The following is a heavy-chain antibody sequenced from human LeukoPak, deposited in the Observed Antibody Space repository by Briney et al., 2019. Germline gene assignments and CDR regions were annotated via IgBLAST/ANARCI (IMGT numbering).Heavy chain of an antibody. CDR3: ARYYDILTGYFPAGIDY. Sequence: PSETLSLTCTVSGGSISSSDYYWAWIRQPPGKGLEWIGSINYSGSTYYNPSLKSRVTISVDTSKNQFSLKLSSVTAADTAVYYCARYYDILTGYFPAGIDYWGQGTLVTVSS. D-gene: IGHD3-9*01. V-gene: IGHV4-39*01. CDR2: INYSGST. J-gene: IGHJ4*02. CDR1: GGSISSSDYY.